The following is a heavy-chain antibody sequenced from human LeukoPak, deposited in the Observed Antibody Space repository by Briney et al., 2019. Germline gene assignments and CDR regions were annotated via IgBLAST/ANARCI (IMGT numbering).Heavy chain of an antibody. CDR3: AKDLDDSSGYYLDY. Sequence: QPGGSLRRSCAASGFTFSSYAMSWVRQAPGKGLEWVSAISCSGGSTYYADSVKGRFTISRDNSKHTLSLPMNSLRAEDTAVYYCAKDLDDSSGYYLDYWGQGTLVTVSS. V-gene: IGHV3-23*01. D-gene: IGHD3-22*01. J-gene: IGHJ4*02. CDR1: GFTFSSYA. CDR2: ISCSGGST.